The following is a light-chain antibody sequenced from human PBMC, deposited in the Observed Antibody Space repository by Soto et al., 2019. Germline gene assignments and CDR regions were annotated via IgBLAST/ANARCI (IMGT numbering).Light chain of an antibody. CDR1: QNINRY. V-gene: IGKV3-11*01. J-gene: IGKJ5*01. CDR3: QQRSNWPIT. Sequence: EILLTQSPATLSLSPGGRATLSCRASQNINRYLAWYHQKPVQPPRLLIYDASTRATGIPARFSGSGSGTDFTLTISSLEPEDFAVYYCQQRSNWPITFGQGTRLEIK. CDR2: DAS.